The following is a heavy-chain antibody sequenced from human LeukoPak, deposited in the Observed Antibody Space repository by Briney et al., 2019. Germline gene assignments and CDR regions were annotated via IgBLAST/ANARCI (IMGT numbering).Heavy chain of an antibody. J-gene: IGHJ4*02. CDR3: AKAYSSYFDY. V-gene: IGHV3-30*02. Sequence: QAGGSLRLSCAASGFTFSSYGMHWVRQAPGKGLEWVAFIRYDGSNKYYADSVKGRFTISRDNSKNTLYLQMNSLRAEDTAVYYCAKAYSSYFDYWGQGTLVTVSS. D-gene: IGHD6-13*01. CDR1: GFTFSSYG. CDR2: IRYDGSNK.